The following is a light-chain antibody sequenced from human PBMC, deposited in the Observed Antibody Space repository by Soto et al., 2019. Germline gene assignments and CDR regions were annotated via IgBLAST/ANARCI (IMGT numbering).Light chain of an antibody. V-gene: IGKV3-20*01. CDR3: QQYGRAPIT. CDR1: QSVSSSY. CDR2: GAS. J-gene: IGKJ5*01. Sequence: MVLKQSQGTLAGYEGESATLSCRASQSVSSSYLAWYQQKPGQPPRLLIYGASSRATGIPDRFRGSGSGTHLTRTICRLEPEDCAVYACQQYGRAPITFGQGTRLEIK.